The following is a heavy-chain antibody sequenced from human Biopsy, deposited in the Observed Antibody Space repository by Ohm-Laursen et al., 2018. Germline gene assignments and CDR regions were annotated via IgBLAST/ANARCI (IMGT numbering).Heavy chain of an antibody. CDR2: IFTSGST. CDR3: AKGYTDYSDSSGFSYYFRY. Sequence: TLSLTCAVSGVSISDYYCVWIRQPAGKGLEWIGLIFTSGSTTYNPSLRSRVTMSVDTSKNQFTLKLSSVTAADTAIYYCAKGYTDYSDSSGFSYYFRYWGQGTLVTVSS. V-gene: IGHV4-4*07. J-gene: IGHJ4*02. D-gene: IGHD3-22*01. CDR1: GVSISDYY.